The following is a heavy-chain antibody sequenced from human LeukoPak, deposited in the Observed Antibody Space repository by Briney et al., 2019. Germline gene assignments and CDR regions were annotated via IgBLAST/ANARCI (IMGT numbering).Heavy chain of an antibody. J-gene: IGHJ4*02. CDR1: GYTFTGYY. D-gene: IGHD1-26*01. V-gene: IGHV1-2*06. CDR3: ARGDSGSYLTDY. CDR2: INPNSGGT. Sequence: ASVKVSCKASGYTFTGYYMHWVRQVPGQGLEWMGRINPNSGGTNYAQKFQGRVTMTRDTSISTAYMELSRLRSDDTAVYYCARGDSGSYLTDYWGQGTLVTVSS.